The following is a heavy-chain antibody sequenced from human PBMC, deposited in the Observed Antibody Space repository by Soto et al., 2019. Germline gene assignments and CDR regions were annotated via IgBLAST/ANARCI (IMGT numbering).Heavy chain of an antibody. V-gene: IGHV3-30*18. D-gene: IGHD2-2*02. CDR1: GFTFSSYG. Sequence: GGSLRLSCAASGFTFSSYGMHSVRQAPGKGLEWVAVISYDGSNKYYADSVKGRFTISRDNSKNTLYLQMNSLRAEDTAVYYCAKDLGKVVPAAILASWGQGTLVTVSS. J-gene: IGHJ4*02. CDR3: AKDLGKVVPAAILAS. CDR2: ISYDGSNK.